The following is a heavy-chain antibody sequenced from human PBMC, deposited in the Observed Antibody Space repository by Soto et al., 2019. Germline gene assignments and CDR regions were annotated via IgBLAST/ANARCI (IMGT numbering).Heavy chain of an antibody. CDR2: IGRGGDT. D-gene: IGHD1-1*01. V-gene: IGHV3-23*01. J-gene: IGHJ6*02. CDR3: AKDGTTAGIHYYGMDV. Sequence: GWSLRLSCEFSVFTLTSYGMNWVRQAPDKGLEWVSTIGRGGDTYYADSVKGRFTISRDNSKNTLFLQMNSLRAEDTALYFCAKDGTTAGIHYYGMDVWGQGTTVTVSS. CDR1: VFTLTSYG.